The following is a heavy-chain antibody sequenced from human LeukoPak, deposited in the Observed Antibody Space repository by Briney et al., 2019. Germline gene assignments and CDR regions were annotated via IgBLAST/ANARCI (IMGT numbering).Heavy chain of an antibody. CDR3: ARQYYDSRGYHLSFDY. J-gene: IGHJ4*02. D-gene: IGHD3-22*01. CDR2: IYPGDSDT. V-gene: IGHV5-51*01. Sequence: GESLKISCKGSGYSFTSYWIGWVRQMPGKGLEWMGIIYPGDSDTRYSPSFQGQVTISADKSISTAYLQWSSLKASYTSMYYCARQYYDSRGYHLSFDYWGQGTLVTVSS. CDR1: GYSFTSYW.